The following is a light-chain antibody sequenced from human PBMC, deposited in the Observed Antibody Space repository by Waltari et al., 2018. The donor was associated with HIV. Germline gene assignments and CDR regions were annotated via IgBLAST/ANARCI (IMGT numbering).Light chain of an antibody. CDR2: FDD. V-gene: IGLV1-36*01. J-gene: IGLJ2*01. CDR3: AVWDDSVNGPV. Sequence: QSVLTQPPSVSEAPRQRVTISCSGSESNSGNNGVNWCQQIAGKPPKLLIYFDDIPPSGVSDRFSGSKSGTSASLAIRGLQSDDEADYYCAVWDDSVNGPVFGGGTKLTVL. CDR1: ESNSGNNG.